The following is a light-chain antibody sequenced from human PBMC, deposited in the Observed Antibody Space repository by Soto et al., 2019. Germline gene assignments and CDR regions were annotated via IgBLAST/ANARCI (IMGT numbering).Light chain of an antibody. CDR1: QSVSSN. CDR2: GAS. J-gene: IGKJ1*01. V-gene: IGKV3-15*01. CDR3: QQYNDWPKT. Sequence: ETVRTQSPATLSLSHGERATLSCRASQSVSSNLAWYQQKPGQAPRLLIYGASTRATGIPARFSGSGSGTEFTLTISSLQSEDFAVYYCQQYNDWPKTFGQGTKVDIK.